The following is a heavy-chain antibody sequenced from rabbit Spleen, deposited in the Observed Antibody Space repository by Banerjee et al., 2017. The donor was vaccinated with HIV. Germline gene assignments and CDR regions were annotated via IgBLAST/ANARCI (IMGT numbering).Heavy chain of an antibody. J-gene: IGHJ4*01. CDR1: GIDFSSYYW. V-gene: IGHV1S45*01. Sequence: EESGGDLVKPEGSLTLTCTASGIDFSSYYWIYWVRQAPGKGLEWIACIKTGSSGSTWYASCAKGRFTISKTSSTTVTLQMTSLTAADTATYFCARDTIDRGVGFELWGPGTLVTVS. CDR2: IKTGSSGST. CDR3: ARDTIDRGVGFEL. D-gene: IGHD4-1*01.